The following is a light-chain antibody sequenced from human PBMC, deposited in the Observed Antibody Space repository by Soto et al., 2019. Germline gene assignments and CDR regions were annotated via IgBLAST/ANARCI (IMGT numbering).Light chain of an antibody. CDR3: CSYAGSHTYV. Sequence: QSVLTQPRSVSESPGQSVTISCTGTSSDVGNYNSVSWYQQHPGKAPKLLIYDVRKRPSGVPDRISGSNSGNTASLTISGLQAEDEADYYCCSYAGSHTYVFGPGTKNTVL. J-gene: IGLJ1*01. CDR2: DVR. CDR1: SSDVGNYNS. V-gene: IGLV2-11*01.